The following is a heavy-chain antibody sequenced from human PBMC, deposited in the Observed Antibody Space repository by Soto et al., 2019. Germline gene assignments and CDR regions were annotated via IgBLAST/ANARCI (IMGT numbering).Heavy chain of an antibody. CDR3: AREWVGELTSYYYYGMDV. V-gene: IGHV1-69*06. D-gene: IGHD4-17*01. CDR2: IIPIFGTA. Sequence: QVQLVQSGAEVKKPGSSVKVSCKASGGTFSSYAISWVRQAPGQGREWMGGIIPIFGTAHYAQKFQGRVTITADKATSTAYMELSSLRSEDTAVYYCAREWVGELTSYYYYGMDVWGQGTTVTVSS. J-gene: IGHJ6*02. CDR1: GGTFSSYA.